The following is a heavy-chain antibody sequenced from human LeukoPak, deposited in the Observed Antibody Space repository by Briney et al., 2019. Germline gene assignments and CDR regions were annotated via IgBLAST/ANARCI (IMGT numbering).Heavy chain of an antibody. Sequence: PSETLSLTCTVSGGSISSGSYYWSWLRQPAGKGLEWIGRIYTSGSTNYNPSLKSRVTISVDTSKNQFSLKLSSVTAADTAVYYCARDSLATRTPFDYWGQGTLVTVSS. J-gene: IGHJ4*02. D-gene: IGHD5-24*01. CDR2: IYTSGST. CDR1: GGSISSGSYY. CDR3: ARDSLATRTPFDY. V-gene: IGHV4-61*02.